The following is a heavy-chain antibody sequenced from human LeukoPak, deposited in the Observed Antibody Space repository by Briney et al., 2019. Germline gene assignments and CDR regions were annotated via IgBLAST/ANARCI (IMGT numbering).Heavy chain of an antibody. J-gene: IGHJ4*02. Sequence: ASVKVSCKASGYTFTGYYMHWVRQAPGQGLEWMGWINPNSGGTNYAQKFQGRVTITRNTSISTAYMELSSLRSEDTAVYYCARGDWNAGGIDYWGQGTLVTVSS. CDR1: GYTFTGYY. D-gene: IGHD1-1*01. V-gene: IGHV1-2*02. CDR2: INPNSGGT. CDR3: ARGDWNAGGIDY.